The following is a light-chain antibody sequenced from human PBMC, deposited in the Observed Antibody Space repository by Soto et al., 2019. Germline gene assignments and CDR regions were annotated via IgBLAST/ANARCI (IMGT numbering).Light chain of an antibody. Sequence: MVWTPSPATLALFSVESATLYKRARQSISSTYLAWYQQKPGQAPRFLIYGAFSRATGIPDRFSGSGSGTDFTLTISRLEPEDFAVYYCQQYGSSPRTFGQGTKVDIK. J-gene: IGKJ1*01. CDR3: QQYGSSPRT. V-gene: IGKV3-20*01. CDR2: GAF. CDR1: QSISSTY.